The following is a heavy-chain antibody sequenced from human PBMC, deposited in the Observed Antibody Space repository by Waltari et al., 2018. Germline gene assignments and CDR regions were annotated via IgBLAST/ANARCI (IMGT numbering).Heavy chain of an antibody. CDR1: GFPFRSYW. J-gene: IGHJ4*02. CDR2: IKHDGSEK. CDR3: ARGGRWAFDY. Sequence: VPLVASGGGLVPPGGSLRLSCAASGFPFRSYWMRWVRPAPGKGLELVANIKHDGSEKYYVDSGKGRGTSARDNAKNARERQRNSRRAEDTAVEDGARGGRWAFDYWGQGTLVTVSS. V-gene: IGHV3-7*01.